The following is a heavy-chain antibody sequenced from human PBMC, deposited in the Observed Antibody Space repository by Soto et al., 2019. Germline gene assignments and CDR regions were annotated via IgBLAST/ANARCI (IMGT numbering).Heavy chain of an antibody. D-gene: IGHD6-13*01. CDR3: ARGPDTGYSSSRYVPGDPDYYYYGMDV. V-gene: IGHV3-53*01. CDR2: IYSGGST. J-gene: IGHJ6*02. Sequence: GGSLRLSCAASGFTVSSNYMSWVRQAPGKGLEWVSVIYSGGSTYYADSVKGRFTISRDNSKNTLYLQMNSLRAEDTAVYYCARGPDTGYSSSRYVPGDPDYYYYGMDVWGQGTTVTVSS. CDR1: GFTVSSNY.